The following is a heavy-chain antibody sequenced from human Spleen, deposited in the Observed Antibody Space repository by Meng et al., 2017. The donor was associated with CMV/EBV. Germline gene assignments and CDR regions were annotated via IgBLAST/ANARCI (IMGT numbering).Heavy chain of an antibody. V-gene: IGHV3-66*02. Sequence: GESLKISCAASGFTVSSNYMNWVRQAPGKGLEWVSVIYIDGTTYYADSVKGRFTISRDNSKNTLYLQMNSLRPEDTAVYYCARLTTVVTPGGDYWGQGTLVTVSS. D-gene: IGHD4-23*01. CDR3: ARLTTVVTPGGDY. CDR1: GFTVSSNY. CDR2: IYIDGTT. J-gene: IGHJ4*02.